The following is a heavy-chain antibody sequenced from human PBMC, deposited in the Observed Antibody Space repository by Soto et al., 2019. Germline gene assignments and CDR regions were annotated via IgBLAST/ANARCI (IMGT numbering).Heavy chain of an antibody. V-gene: IGHV1-69*13. CDR2: IIPIFGTA. CDR3: ASRVGDPQAWYFDY. D-gene: IGHD2-21*02. J-gene: IGHJ4*02. CDR1: GGTFSSYA. Sequence: GASVKVSCKASGGTFSSYAISWVRQAPGQGLECIGGIIPIFGTANYAQKFQGRVTITADESTSTAYMELSSLRSEDTAVYYCASRVGDPQAWYFDYWGKGTLVTAPQ.